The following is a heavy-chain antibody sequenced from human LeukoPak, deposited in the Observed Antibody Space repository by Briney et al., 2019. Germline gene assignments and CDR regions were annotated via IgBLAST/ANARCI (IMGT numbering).Heavy chain of an antibody. CDR1: GGSISSYY. Sequence: PSETLSLTCTVSGGSISSYYWSWIRQPPGKGLEWIGYIYYSGSTNYNPSLKSRVTISVDTSKNQFSLKLSPVTAADTAVYYCARGDYYGSGSYYNVGFYYYGMDVWGQGTTVTVSS. D-gene: IGHD3-10*01. V-gene: IGHV4-59*01. CDR2: IYYSGST. J-gene: IGHJ6*02. CDR3: ARGDYYGSGSYYNVGFYYYGMDV.